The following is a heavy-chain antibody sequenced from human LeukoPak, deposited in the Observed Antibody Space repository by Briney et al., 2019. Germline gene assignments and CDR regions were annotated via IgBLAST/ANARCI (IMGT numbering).Heavy chain of an antibody. V-gene: IGHV5-51*01. Sequence: GESLKISCKGSGYSFTSYWIGWVRQMPGKGLEWMGIIYPGDSDTRYSPSFQGQVTISVDKSISTAYLQWNSLKASDTAKYYCVRRGRDYYDTTGHQNYFDYWGQGTLVTISS. D-gene: IGHD3-22*01. CDR3: VRRGRDYYDTTGHQNYFDY. J-gene: IGHJ4*02. CDR1: GYSFTSYW. CDR2: IYPGDSDT.